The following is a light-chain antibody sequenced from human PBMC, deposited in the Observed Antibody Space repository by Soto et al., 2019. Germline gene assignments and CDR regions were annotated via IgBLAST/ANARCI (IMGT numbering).Light chain of an antibody. CDR1: SSDVGGYNY. CDR2: EVS. CDR3: SSDTSSSTRV. J-gene: IGLJ3*02. V-gene: IGLV2-14*01. Sequence: QSVLTQPASVSGSPGQSITISCTGTSSDVGGYNYVSWYYSGKAPKLMIYEVSNRPSGVSNRFSGSKSGNTASLTISGLQAEDEADYYCSSDTSSSTRVFGGGTKLTVL.